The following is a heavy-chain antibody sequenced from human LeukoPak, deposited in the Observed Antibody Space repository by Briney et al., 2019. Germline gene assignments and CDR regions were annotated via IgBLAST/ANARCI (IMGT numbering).Heavy chain of an antibody. CDR3: SRLVVLTAPPRNFDY. CDR1: GGSISSSTYY. CDR2: IDYSGST. J-gene: IGHJ4*02. D-gene: IGHD2-21*02. V-gene: IGHV4-39*01. Sequence: PSETLSLTCTVSGGSISSSTYYWGWIRQPPGKGLEWIGSIDYSGSTYYNPSLKSRVTISVDTSKNQFSLRLSSVTAADTAVYYCSRLVVLTAPPRNFDYWGQGTLVTVSS.